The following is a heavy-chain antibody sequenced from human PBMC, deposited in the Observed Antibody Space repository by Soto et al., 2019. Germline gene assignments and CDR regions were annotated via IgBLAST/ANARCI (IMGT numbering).Heavy chain of an antibody. V-gene: IGHV4-34*01. J-gene: IGHJ6*02. Sequence: ETLSLTCAVAPSSLSPYYLHLIRQSPGKGLEWIGKIKHSGSSNYNPSLRSRVSISLDMSKNQFSLSLSSVTTADTAVYYCARGGGSDWPVAFDKWGRGNRVTVSS. CDR2: IKHSGSS. CDR1: PSSLSPYY. D-gene: IGHD6-19*01. CDR3: ARGGGSDWPVAFDK.